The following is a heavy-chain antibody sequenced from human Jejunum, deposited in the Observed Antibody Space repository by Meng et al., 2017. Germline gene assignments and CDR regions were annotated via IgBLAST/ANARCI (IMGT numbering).Heavy chain of an antibody. D-gene: IGHD2-8*02. CDR1: GFTFSSFW. CDR2: INTDGSTT. V-gene: IGHV3-74*02. J-gene: IGHJ4*02. Sequence: VQLGGCGGGVVQPGRSLRLSCAASGFTFSSFWMHWVRQAPGKGLVWVSHINTDGSTTSYADSVKGRFTISRDNAKNTLYLQMNSLRAEDTAVYYCVRSGGYLDYWGQGTLVTVSS. CDR3: VRSGGYLDY.